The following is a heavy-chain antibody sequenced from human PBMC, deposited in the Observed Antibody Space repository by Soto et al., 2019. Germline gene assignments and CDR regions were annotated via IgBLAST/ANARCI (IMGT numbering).Heavy chain of an antibody. J-gene: IGHJ4*02. CDR1: GFSLSNYA. D-gene: IGHD2-21*02. CDR3: ARAYCGGDCSFDY. CDR2: ISGTGVNI. Sequence: LRLSCGASGFSLSNYAMSWVRQAPGEGLKWVSLISGTGVNIYYADSVKGRFTISRDNSKNTLYLQMNSLRAEDTAVYYCARAYCGGDCSFDYWGQGTLVTVS. V-gene: IGHV3-23*01.